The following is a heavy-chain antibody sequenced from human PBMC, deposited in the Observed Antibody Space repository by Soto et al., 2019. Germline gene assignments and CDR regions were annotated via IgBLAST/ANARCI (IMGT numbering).Heavy chain of an antibody. V-gene: IGHV4-31*03. CDR2: IYYSGSS. CDR3: AAGGSWYAF. D-gene: IGHD6-13*01. Sequence: SVTTCLTCSVAGENISSSGYYWSWIRQRPGKGLEWIGNIYYSGSSYNNPSLKSRVTISVNTSITTAYMELRGLQSGDTAVYYCAAGGSWYAFWGQGTLVTVSS. J-gene: IGHJ4*02. CDR1: GENISSSGYY.